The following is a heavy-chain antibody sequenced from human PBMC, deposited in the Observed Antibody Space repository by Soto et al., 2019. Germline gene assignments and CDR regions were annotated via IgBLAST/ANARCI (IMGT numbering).Heavy chain of an antibody. J-gene: IGHJ4*02. CDR3: AKDMGSYRTFDY. D-gene: IGHD1-26*01. CDR1: GFTFDDYA. Sequence: GGSLRLSCAASGFTFDDYAMHWVRQAPGKGLEWVSGISWNSGSIGYADSVKGRFTISRDNAKNSLYLQMNSLRAEDTALYYCAKDMGSYRTFDYWGQGTLVTVSS. CDR2: ISWNSGSI. V-gene: IGHV3-9*01.